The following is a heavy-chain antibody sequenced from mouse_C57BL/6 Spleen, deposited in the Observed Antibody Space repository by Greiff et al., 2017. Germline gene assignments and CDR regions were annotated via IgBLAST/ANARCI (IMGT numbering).Heavy chain of an antibody. D-gene: IGHD2-5*01. J-gene: IGHJ2*01. Sequence: EVNLVESGGGLVKPGGSLKLSCAASGFTFSSYAMSWVRQTPEKRLEWVATISDGGSYTYYPDNVKGRFTISRDNAKNNLYLQMSHLKSEDTAMYYCAREEGSDSNYDYWGQGTTLTVSS. CDR1: GFTFSSYA. CDR2: ISDGGSYT. CDR3: AREEGSDSNYDY. V-gene: IGHV5-4*01.